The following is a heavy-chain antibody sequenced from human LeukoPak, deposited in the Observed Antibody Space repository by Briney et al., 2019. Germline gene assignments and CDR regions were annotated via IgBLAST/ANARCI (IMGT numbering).Heavy chain of an antibody. D-gene: IGHD1/OR15-1a*01. CDR3: ARLNVLNNSVLHHFDR. J-gene: IGHJ4*02. Sequence: RSSETLSLTCTVSGGSISDYYWSWIRQPPGKGLEWIAYINYSGNTACNPALKSGVTISVDTYKNHFSLKLNSVTAADTAVYYCARLNVLNNSVLHHFDRWGQGTLVTVSS. V-gene: IGHV4-59*08. CDR1: GGSISDYY. CDR2: INYSGNT.